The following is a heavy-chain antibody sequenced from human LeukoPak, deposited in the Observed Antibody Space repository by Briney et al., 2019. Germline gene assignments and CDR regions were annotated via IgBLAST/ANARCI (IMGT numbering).Heavy chain of an antibody. V-gene: IGHV4-4*02. CDR2: IYHSGST. D-gene: IGHD2-15*01. Sequence: PSETLSLTCAVSGGSISSSNWWSWVRQPPGKGLVWIGEIYHSGSTNYNPSLKSRVTISVDKSKNQFSLKLSSVTAADTAVYYCERDRVVVVAATHYYYYGMDVWGQGTTVTVPS. J-gene: IGHJ6*02. CDR1: GGSISSSNW. CDR3: ERDRVVVVAATHYYYYGMDV.